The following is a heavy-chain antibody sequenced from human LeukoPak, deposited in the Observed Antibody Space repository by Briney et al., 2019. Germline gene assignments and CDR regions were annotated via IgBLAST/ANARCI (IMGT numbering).Heavy chain of an antibody. CDR3: ARDLGEYQLLEYYFDY. J-gene: IGHJ4*02. CDR1: GFTFSSYA. D-gene: IGHD2-2*01. V-gene: IGHV3-30-3*01. CDR2: ISYDGSNK. Sequence: PGGSLRLSCAASGFTFSSYAMHWVRQAPGKGLEWVAVISYDGSNKYYADSVKGRFTISRDNSKNTLYLQMNSLRAEDTAVYYCARDLGEYQLLEYYFDYWGQGTLVTVSS.